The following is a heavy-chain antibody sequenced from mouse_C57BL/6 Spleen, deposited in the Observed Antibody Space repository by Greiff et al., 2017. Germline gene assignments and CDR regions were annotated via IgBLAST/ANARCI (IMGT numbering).Heavy chain of an antibody. CDR1: GYAFSSSW. V-gene: IGHV1-82*01. CDR3: ASLYYYGSSYIDY. CDR2: IYPGDGDT. J-gene: IGHJ2*01. D-gene: IGHD1-1*01. Sequence: VKVVESGPELVKPGASVKISCKASGYAFSSSWMNWVKQRPGKGLEWIGRIYPGDGDTNYNGKFKGKATLTADKSSSTAYMQLSSLTSEDSAVYFCASLYYYGSSYIDYWGQGTTLTVSS.